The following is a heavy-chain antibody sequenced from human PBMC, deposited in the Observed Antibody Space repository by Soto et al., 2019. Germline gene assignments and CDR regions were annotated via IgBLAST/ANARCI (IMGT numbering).Heavy chain of an antibody. CDR3: AREKVTTTYYYYYYMDV. V-gene: IGHV1-3*01. CDR2: INAGNGNT. Sequence: ASVKVSCKASGYTFTSYAMHWVRQAPGQRLEWMGWINAGNGNTKYSQKFQGRVTITGDTSASTAYMELSSLRSEDTAVYYCAREKVTTTYYYYYYMDVWGKGTTVTVSS. CDR1: GYTFTSYA. J-gene: IGHJ6*03. D-gene: IGHD4-4*01.